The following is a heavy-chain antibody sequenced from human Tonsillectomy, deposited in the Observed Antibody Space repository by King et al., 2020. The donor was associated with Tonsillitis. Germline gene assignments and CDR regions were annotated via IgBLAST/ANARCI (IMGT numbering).Heavy chain of an antibody. Sequence: VQLVESGAEVKKPGASVKVSCKASGYTFTGYYMHWVRQAPGQGLEWMGWINPNSGGTNYAQKFQGRVTMTRDTSISTAYMELSRLRSDDTAVYYCARDTYYYGSVSNWFDPWGQGTLVTVSS. CDR2: INPNSGGT. V-gene: IGHV1-2*02. J-gene: IGHJ5*02. D-gene: IGHD3-10*01. CDR3: ARDTYYYGSVSNWFDP. CDR1: GYTFTGYY.